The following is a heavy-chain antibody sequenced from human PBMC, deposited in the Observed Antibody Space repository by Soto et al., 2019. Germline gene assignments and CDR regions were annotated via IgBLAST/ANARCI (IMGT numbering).Heavy chain of an antibody. Sequence: QVQLVQSGAEVKRPGASVKVSCTTSGYKFADYNMNWVRQATGRGLEWLGYMNSFSGGSGFAPKFQDRLTLTKNTSISTAYLELTNLRDDDTAVYYCARGSAFQRTGNSDFWGQGTPVTVSS. CDR3: ARGSAFQRTGNSDF. CDR1: GYKFADYN. CDR2: MNSFSGGS. D-gene: IGHD6-19*01. V-gene: IGHV1-8*02. J-gene: IGHJ4*02.